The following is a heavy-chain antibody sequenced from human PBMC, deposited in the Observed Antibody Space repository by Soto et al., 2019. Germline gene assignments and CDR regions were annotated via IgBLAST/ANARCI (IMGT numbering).Heavy chain of an antibody. CDR1: GGSIRSYY. CDR3: ARDKITGLFDY. V-gene: IGHV4-59*12. Sequence: PSETLSLTCNLSGGSIRSYYWSWIRQPPGKGLEWIGYINYIGSTNYNPSLKSRVTISVDTSKNQFSLKLTSVTAADTAVYYCARDKITGLFDYWGQGTLVTVSS. J-gene: IGHJ4*02. CDR2: INYIGST. D-gene: IGHD2-8*02.